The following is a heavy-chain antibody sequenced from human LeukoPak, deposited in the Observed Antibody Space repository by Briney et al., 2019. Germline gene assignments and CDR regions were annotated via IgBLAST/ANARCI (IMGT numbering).Heavy chain of an antibody. D-gene: IGHD6-19*01. Sequence: GGSLRLSCAASGFTFSSYAMSWVRQAPGKGLEWVSAIGGSGGSTYYADSVKGRFTISRDNSKNTLYLQMNSLRAEGTAVYYCAKGIAVAGTASDYWGQGTLVTVSS. J-gene: IGHJ4*02. CDR2: IGGSGGST. CDR3: AKGIAVAGTASDY. CDR1: GFTFSSYA. V-gene: IGHV3-23*01.